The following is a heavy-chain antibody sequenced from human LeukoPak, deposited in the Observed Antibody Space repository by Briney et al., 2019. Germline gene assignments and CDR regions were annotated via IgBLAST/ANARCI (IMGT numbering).Heavy chain of an antibody. CDR1: GYTFTSYY. D-gene: IGHD2-15*01. J-gene: IGHJ5*02. CDR2: INPIGGST. Sequence: ASVKVSCKASGYTFTSYYMHWVRQALGQGLEWWGIINPIGGSTSYAQKFQGRVTITADKSTSTAYMELSSLRSEDTAVYYCARDIGYCSGGSCYWWFDPWGQGTLVTVSS. V-gene: IGHV1-46*01. CDR3: ARDIGYCSGGSCYWWFDP.